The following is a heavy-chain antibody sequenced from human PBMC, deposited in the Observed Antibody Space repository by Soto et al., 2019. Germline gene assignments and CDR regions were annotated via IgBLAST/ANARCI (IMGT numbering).Heavy chain of an antibody. CDR1: GYSFTSYW. CDR3: ARLKRTIFGVVIEYFQH. D-gene: IGHD3-3*01. V-gene: IGHV5-51*01. Sequence: GESLKISFTGSGYSFTSYWIDWVRQMPVKGLEWMGIIYPGDSDTRYSPSFQGQVTISADKSISTAYLQWSSLKASDTAMYYCARLKRTIFGVVIEYFQHWGQGTLVTVSS. J-gene: IGHJ1*01. CDR2: IYPGDSDT.